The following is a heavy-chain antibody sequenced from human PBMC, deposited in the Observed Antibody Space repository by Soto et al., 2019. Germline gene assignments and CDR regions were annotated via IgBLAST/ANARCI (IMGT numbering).Heavy chain of an antibody. Sequence: QVQLHQSGPGLVKPSQTLSLTCAISGDSVSRTSVAWNWIRQSPSRGLEWLGRTYYRSKWNSDYAGSGRGRITINPDTSKSQFSLQLNSVTPEDTAVYYCVRGQFSAFDCWGQGTLVTVSS. CDR3: VRGQFSAFDC. CDR2: TYYRSKWNS. J-gene: IGHJ4*02. CDR1: GDSVSRTSVA. V-gene: IGHV6-1*01.